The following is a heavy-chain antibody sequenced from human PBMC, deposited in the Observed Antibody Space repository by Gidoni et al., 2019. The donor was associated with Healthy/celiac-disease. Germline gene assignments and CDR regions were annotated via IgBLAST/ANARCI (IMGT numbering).Heavy chain of an antibody. D-gene: IGHD6-25*01. CDR1: FGDYA. V-gene: IGHV3-49*03. Sequence: FGDYAMSWFRQAPGKGLEWVGFIRSKAYGGTTEYAASVKGRFTISRDDSKGIAYLQMNSLKTEDTAVYYCTRDHAPATFTPWGQGTLVTVSS. J-gene: IGHJ5*02. CDR2: IRSKAYGGTT. CDR3: TRDHAPATFTP.